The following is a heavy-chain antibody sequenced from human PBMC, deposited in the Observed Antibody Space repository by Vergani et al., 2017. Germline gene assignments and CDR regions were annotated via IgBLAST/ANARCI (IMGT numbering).Heavy chain of an antibody. D-gene: IGHD3-3*01. CDR1: GGSISSSSYY. J-gene: IGHJ6*03. V-gene: IGHV4-39*01. CDR3: ASKPYDFWTGYWDDYYYMDA. Sequence: QLQLQESGPGLLKPSETLSLTCTVSGGSISSSSYYWAWIRQPPGTGLEWIGNIYYSGSAHYNPSLRSRVTISVDMSKNQFSLKLSSVTAADTAVYYCASKPYDFWTGYWDDYYYMDAWGNGTTVTVSS. CDR2: IYYSGSA.